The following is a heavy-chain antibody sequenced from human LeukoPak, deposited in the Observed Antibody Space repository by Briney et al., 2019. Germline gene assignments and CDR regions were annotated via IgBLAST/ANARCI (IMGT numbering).Heavy chain of an antibody. D-gene: IGHD2/OR15-2a*01. Sequence: GGSLRLSCAASGFTFDDYAMHWVRQAPGKGLEWVSLISGDGGRTYYADSVKGRFTISRDNNKNSLYLQMNSLGTEDTAFDYCAKGYYIPRYWGQGILVTVSS. CDR1: GFTFDDYA. CDR2: ISGDGGRT. J-gene: IGHJ4*02. V-gene: IGHV3-43*02. CDR3: AKGYYIPRY.